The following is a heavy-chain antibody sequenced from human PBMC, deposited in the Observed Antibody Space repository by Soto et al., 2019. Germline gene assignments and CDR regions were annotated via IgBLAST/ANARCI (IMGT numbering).Heavy chain of an antibody. D-gene: IGHD2-15*01. CDR1: GFTFSSYG. CDR3: ARDDGGNYWYFDL. J-gene: IGHJ2*01. CDR2: ISYDGSNK. Sequence: QVQLVESGGGVVQPGRSLRLSCAASGFTFSSYGMHWVRQAPGKGLEWVAVISYDGSNKYYADSVKGRFTISRDNSKNTLYLQMNSLRAEDTAVYYCARDDGGNYWYFDLWGRGTLVTVSS. V-gene: IGHV3-30*03.